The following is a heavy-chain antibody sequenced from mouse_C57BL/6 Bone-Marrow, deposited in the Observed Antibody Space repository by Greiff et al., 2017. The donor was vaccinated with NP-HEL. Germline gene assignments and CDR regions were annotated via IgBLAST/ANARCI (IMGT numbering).Heavy chain of an antibody. CDR1: GFTFSSYA. CDR3: TRADAMDY. V-gene: IGHV5-9-1*02. Sequence: EVQLLESGAGLVKPGGSLKLSCAASGFTFSSYAMYWVRQTPEKRLEWVAYISSGGDYIYYAHTVKGSFTFSRDTAWNTLYLQMSSLKSEDTAIDYCTRADAMDYWGQGTSVTVSS. CDR2: ISSGGDYI. J-gene: IGHJ4*01.